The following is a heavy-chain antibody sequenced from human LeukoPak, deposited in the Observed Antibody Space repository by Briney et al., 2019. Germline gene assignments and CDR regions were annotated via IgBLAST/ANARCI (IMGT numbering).Heavy chain of an antibody. CDR2: INLNNGGT. CDR1: GFTFTGYY. D-gene: IGHD4-11*01. J-gene: IGHJ4*02. CDR3: AKDAVTVATPYFDF. V-gene: IGHV1-2*02. Sequence: ASVKVSCKTSGFTFTGYYVHWVRQAPGQGLEWMGWINLNNGGTTYAQNFQGRVTMTRDTSISTAYMELSRLRSDDTAVYFCAKDAVTVATPYFDFWGQGTLVTVSS.